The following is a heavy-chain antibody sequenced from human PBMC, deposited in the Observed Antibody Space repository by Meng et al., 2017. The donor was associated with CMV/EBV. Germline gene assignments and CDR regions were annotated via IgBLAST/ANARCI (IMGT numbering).Heavy chain of an antibody. CDR3: ARSITIFGVVMGFDP. CDR2: IYTSGST. D-gene: IGHD3-3*01. CDR1: GGSISSYY. V-gene: IGHV4-4*07. J-gene: IGHJ5*02. Sequence: SETLSLTCTVSGGSISSYYWSWIRQPAGKGLEWIGRIYTSGSTNYNPSLKSRVTMSVDTSKNQFSLKLSSVTAADTAVYYCARSITIFGVVMGFDPWGQGTLVTVSS.